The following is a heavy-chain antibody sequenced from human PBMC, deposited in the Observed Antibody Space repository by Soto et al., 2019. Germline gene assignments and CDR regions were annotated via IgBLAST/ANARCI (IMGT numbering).Heavy chain of an antibody. Sequence: GGSLRLSCAASGFTFSSYGMHWVRRAPGKGLEWVAVISYDGSNKYYADSVKGRFTISRDNSKNTLYLQMNSLRAEDTAVYYCAKGGRYSSGCLDYWGQGTLVTVSS. CDR2: ISYDGSNK. CDR3: AKGGRYSSGCLDY. D-gene: IGHD6-19*01. J-gene: IGHJ4*02. V-gene: IGHV3-30*18. CDR1: GFTFSSYG.